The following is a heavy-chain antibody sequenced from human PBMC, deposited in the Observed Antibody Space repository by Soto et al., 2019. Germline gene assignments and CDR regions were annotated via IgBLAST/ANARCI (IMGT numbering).Heavy chain of an antibody. J-gene: IGHJ6*02. V-gene: IGHV4-61*01. CDR2: IYYSGST. CDR1: GGSVSSGSYY. CDR3: ARYRLGQDLYGMDV. D-gene: IGHD3-22*01. Sequence: SETLSLTCTVSGGSVSSGSYYWSWIRQPPGKGLEWIGYIYYSGSTNYNPSLKSRVTISVDTSKNQFSLKLSSVTAADTAVYYCARYRLGQDLYGMDVWGQGTTVTVSS.